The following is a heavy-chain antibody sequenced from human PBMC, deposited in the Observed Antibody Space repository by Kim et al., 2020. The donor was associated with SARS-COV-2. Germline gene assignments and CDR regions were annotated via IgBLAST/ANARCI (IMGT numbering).Heavy chain of an antibody. CDR3: ARGVKTGGTTIYYYSAMDV. D-gene: IGHD1-1*01. CDR2: IYNSGNT. Sequence: SETLSLTCNVSSGSISSYYWSWIRQPPGKGLEWIGYIYNSGNTNYNPSLKSRVTISVDASKNQFSLKLSSVTAADTAAYYCARGVKTGGTTIYYYSAMDV. V-gene: IGHV4-59*01. J-gene: IGHJ6*01. CDR1: SGSISSYY.